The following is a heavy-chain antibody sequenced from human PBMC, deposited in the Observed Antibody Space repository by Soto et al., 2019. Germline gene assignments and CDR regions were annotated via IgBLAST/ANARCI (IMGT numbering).Heavy chain of an antibody. J-gene: IGHJ4*02. CDR2: ISSNGGST. CDR1: GFTFSSYA. D-gene: IGHD6-13*01. V-gene: IGHV3-64D*08. CDR3: VNGIRSSSWYGFGPYYFDY. Sequence: GGSLRLSCSASGFTFSSYAMHWVRQAPGKGLEYVSAISSNGGSTYYADSVKGRFTISRDNSKNTLYLQMSSLRAEDTAVYYCVNGIRSSSWYGFGPYYFDYWGQGTLVTVSS.